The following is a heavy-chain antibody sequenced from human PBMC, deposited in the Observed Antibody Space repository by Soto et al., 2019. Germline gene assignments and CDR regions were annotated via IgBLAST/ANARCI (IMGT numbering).Heavy chain of an antibody. CDR1: GFTFSSYA. Sequence: QVQLVESGGGVVQPGRSLRLSCAASGFTFSSYAMHWVRQAPGKGLEWVAVISYDGSNKYYADSVKGRFTISRDSSTNTLYLQMNSLRAEDTAVYYGARDYTSPDYWGQGALVTVSS. CDR2: ISYDGSNK. J-gene: IGHJ4*02. D-gene: IGHD4-4*01. V-gene: IGHV3-30-3*01. CDR3: ARDYTSPDY.